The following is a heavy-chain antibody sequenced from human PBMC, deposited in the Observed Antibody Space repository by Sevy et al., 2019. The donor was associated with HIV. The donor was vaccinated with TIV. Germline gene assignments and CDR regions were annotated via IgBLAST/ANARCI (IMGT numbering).Heavy chain of an antibody. D-gene: IGHD4-17*01. V-gene: IGHV4-30-4*01. Sequence: SETLSITCTVSGGSISSGDYYWSWIRQPPGKGLEWIGYIYYSGSTYYNPSLKSRVTISVDTSKNQFSLKLSSVTAADTAVYYCATDGPDYGDPRPLHDDYLDYWGQGTLVTVSS. CDR1: GGSISSGDYY. CDR3: ATDGPDYGDPRPLHDDYLDY. CDR2: IYYSGST. J-gene: IGHJ4*02.